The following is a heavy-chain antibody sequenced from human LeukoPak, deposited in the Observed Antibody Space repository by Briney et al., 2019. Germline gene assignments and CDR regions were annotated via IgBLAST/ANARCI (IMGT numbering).Heavy chain of an antibody. V-gene: IGHV4-34*01. D-gene: IGHD3-9*01. CDR2: INHSGST. CDR1: GGSFNDYY. Sequence: SETLSLTCAVYGGSFNDYYWTWIRQPPGKGLEWIGEINHSGSTNSNPSLKSRVTISLDTSENQFSLKLTSVTAADTAVYYCARGLTFYGILTGLDSWGQGTLVTVSS. CDR3: ARGLTFYGILTGLDS. J-gene: IGHJ1*01.